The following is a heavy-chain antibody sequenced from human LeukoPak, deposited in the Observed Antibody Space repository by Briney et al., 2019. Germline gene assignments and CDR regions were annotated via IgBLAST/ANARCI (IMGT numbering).Heavy chain of an antibody. Sequence: PSETLSLTCTVSGYSIISDYFWGWIRQPPGKGLEWIGTIYHSGSTNYNPSLKSRVTISVDTSKNQFSLKLSSVTAADTAVYYCARRGYSSGWYGYWGQGTLVTVSS. J-gene: IGHJ4*02. D-gene: IGHD6-19*01. CDR2: IYHSGST. CDR3: ARRGYSSGWYGY. CDR1: GYSIISDYF. V-gene: IGHV4-38-2*02.